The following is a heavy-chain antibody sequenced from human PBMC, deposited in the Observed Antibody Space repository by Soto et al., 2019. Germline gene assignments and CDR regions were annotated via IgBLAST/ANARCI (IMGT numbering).Heavy chain of an antibody. Sequence: ASVKVSCKASGYTFTTYTMHWVRQAPGQRLEWMGWINAGNGDTKYSQKLQGRVIITRDTSASTAYMGLSSLRSEDTAVYYCARDRPEYYYGMDVWGQGTTVTVSS. CDR1: GYTFTTYT. CDR3: ARDRPEYYYGMDV. CDR2: INAGNGDT. V-gene: IGHV1-3*01. J-gene: IGHJ6*02.